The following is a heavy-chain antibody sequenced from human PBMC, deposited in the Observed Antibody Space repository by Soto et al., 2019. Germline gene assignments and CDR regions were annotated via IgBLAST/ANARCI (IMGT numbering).Heavy chain of an antibody. J-gene: IGHJ1*01. D-gene: IGHD2-15*01. CDR2: VNPSGGSA. CDR1: GYIFTAYS. V-gene: IGHV1-46*01. Sequence: QVQLVQSGAEVKKPGASVKVSCKTSGYIFTAYSMHWVRQAPGQGLEWMGVVNPSGGSAHYAQSFEGRVTVTRDTSTSTCYMELSSLRSEDTAVYYCAREENCRGGTCYSEYFHHWGQGTLVTDSS. CDR3: AREENCRGGTCYSEYFHH.